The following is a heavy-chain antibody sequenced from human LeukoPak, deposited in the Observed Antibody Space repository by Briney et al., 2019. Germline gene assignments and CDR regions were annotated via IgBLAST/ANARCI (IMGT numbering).Heavy chain of an antibody. J-gene: IGHJ4*02. D-gene: IGHD1-26*01. Sequence: KTGGSLRLSCAAPGFTFSDYYMSWIRQAPGKGLEWVSYISNSGNNIYYADSVKGRFTISRDNAKNSLYLQMNSLRAEDAAVYYCARARGSYSFDCWGQGTLVTV. CDR3: ARARGSYSFDC. CDR1: GFTFSDYY. V-gene: IGHV3-11*04. CDR2: ISNSGNNI.